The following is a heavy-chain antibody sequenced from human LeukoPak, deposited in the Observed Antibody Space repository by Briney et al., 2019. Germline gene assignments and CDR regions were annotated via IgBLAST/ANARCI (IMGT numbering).Heavy chain of an antibody. D-gene: IGHD2-21*02. CDR2: ITANGDST. CDR3: AKDIEAGTAGFSFDY. CDR1: GFSFAYYA. V-gene: IGHV3-43*02. J-gene: IGHJ4*02. Sequence: PGGSLRLSCAASGFSFAYYAMHWVRQAPGKGLEWVSLITANGDSTYYADSVKGRFTISRDNSKSSLSLQMNSLRTEDTALYYCAKDIEAGTAGFSFDYWGQGTLVAVSS.